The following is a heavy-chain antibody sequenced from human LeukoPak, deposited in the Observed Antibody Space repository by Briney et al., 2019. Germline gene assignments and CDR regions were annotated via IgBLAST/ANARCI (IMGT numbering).Heavy chain of an antibody. V-gene: IGHV1-18*01. CDR1: GYSFNTFG. D-gene: IGHD3-22*01. Sequence: ASVKVSCKASGYSFNTFGITWVRQAPGQGLEWMGWISGYIGNTNYAEKFQGRVTMTRDTLTNTAYMELKSLRSDDTAVHYCARGGIITTTNSNDYWGQGTLVTVSS. CDR2: ISGYIGNT. J-gene: IGHJ4*02. CDR3: ARGGIITTTNSNDY.